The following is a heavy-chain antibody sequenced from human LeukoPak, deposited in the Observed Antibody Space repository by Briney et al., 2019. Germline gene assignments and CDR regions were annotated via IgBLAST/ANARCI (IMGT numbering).Heavy chain of an antibody. D-gene: IGHD3-22*01. CDR2: ITGSGGST. Sequence: PGGSLRLSCAASGFTVSSNYMSWVRQAPGKGLEWVSGITGSGGSTFYADSVKGRFTISRDNSKNTLYLEMNSLRAEDTAVYYCARQIAYYYDSSGSFDLWGHGTMVTVSS. V-gene: IGHV3-23*01. CDR3: ARQIAYYYDSSGSFDL. CDR1: GFTVSSNY. J-gene: IGHJ3*01.